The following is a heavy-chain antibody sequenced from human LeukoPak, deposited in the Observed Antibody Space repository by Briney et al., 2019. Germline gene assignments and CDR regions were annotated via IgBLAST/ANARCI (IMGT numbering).Heavy chain of an antibody. CDR1: GGSISSGGCY. Sequence: SETLSLTCTVSGGSISSGGCYWSWIRQHPGKGLEWIGYIYYSGSTYHNPSLKSRVTISVDTSKNQFSLKLSSVTAADTAVYYCARVGYYDSSGYYGLSFDYWGQGTLVTVSS. V-gene: IGHV4-31*03. J-gene: IGHJ4*02. CDR3: ARVGYYDSSGYYGLSFDY. CDR2: IYYSGST. D-gene: IGHD3-22*01.